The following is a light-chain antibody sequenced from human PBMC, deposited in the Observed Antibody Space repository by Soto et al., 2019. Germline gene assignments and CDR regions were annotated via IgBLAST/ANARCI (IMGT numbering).Light chain of an antibody. J-gene: IGLJ3*02. CDR3: CSYVGSSILM. CDR1: SSDVGLYNL. Sequence: QSVLTQPASVSGSPGQSNTISCTGTSSDVGLYNLVSWYQQLPGKAPKLIIYEVNERPSGISDRFSGSKSGNTASLTISGLHDEDEADYYCCSYVGSSILMFGGGTKLTVL. V-gene: IGLV2-23*02. CDR2: EVN.